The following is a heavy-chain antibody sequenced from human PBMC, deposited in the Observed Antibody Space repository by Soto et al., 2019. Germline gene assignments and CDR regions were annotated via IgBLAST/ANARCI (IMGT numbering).Heavy chain of an antibody. CDR1: GYTFTSYY. Sequence: QVQLVQSGSEVKKPGASVKVSCKASGYTFTSYYMHWVRQAPGQGLEWMGIINPSGGSTSYAQKFQGRVTMTRDTSTSTVYMELSSLSSEDTAVYSCVRVDTAMVTPLPDYWGQGTLVTVSS. J-gene: IGHJ4*02. CDR2: INPSGGST. V-gene: IGHV1-46*03. CDR3: VRVDTAMVTPLPDY. D-gene: IGHD5-18*01.